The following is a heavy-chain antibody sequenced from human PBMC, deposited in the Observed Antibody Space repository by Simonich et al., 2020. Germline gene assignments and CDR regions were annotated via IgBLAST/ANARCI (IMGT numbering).Heavy chain of an antibody. Sequence: QVQLVQSGAEVKKPGASMNVSCKASGYTFTSYDINWVRQATVQGLEWIGWMKPNSGNTGYAQKFQGRVTITSNTSISTAYMERGSLRSEDTAVYYCARGRGGMSRGYVDYWGQGTLVTVSS. CDR2: MKPNSGNT. CDR1: GYTFTSYD. V-gene: IGHV1-8*03. D-gene: IGHD2-15*01. J-gene: IGHJ4*02. CDR3: ARGRGGMSRGYVDY.